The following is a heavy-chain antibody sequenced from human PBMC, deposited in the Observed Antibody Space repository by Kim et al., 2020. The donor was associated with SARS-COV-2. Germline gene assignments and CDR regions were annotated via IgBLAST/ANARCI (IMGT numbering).Heavy chain of an antibody. V-gene: IGHV4-59*13. Sequence: SETLSLNCTVSGDSMTTYYWSWIRQLPGKGLEWLGYISHSGSSNYNPSLKSRVTISQDTAKSQFSLELTSVTAADTAVYYCARTYRYGYRDHYYGLDVWG. D-gene: IGHD5-18*01. CDR1: GDSMTTYY. CDR2: ISHSGSS. J-gene: IGHJ6*01. CDR3: ARTYRYGYRDHYYGLDV.